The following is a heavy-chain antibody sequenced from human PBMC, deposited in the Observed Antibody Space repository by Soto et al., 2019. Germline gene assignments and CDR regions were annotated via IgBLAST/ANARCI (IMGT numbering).Heavy chain of an antibody. Sequence: GASVKVSCKASGYTFTSYAMHWVRQAPGQRLEWMGWINAGNGNTKYSQKFQGRVTITRDTSASTAYMELSSLRSEDTAVYYCATSYSGDDNPSTYGMDVWGQGTKLT. CDR3: ATSYSGDDNPSTYGMDV. CDR1: GYTFTSYA. J-gene: IGHJ6*02. D-gene: IGHD5-12*01. CDR2: INAGNGNT. V-gene: IGHV1-3*01.